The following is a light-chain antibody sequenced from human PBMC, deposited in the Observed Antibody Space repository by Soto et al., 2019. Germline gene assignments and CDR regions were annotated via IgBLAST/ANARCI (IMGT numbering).Light chain of an antibody. Sequence: QSALTQPASVSGSPGQSITISCTGTSSDVGGYNYVSWFQHHPGKAPKLMIYEVTNRPSGVSNRFSASKSGNTASLTISGLQPEDEADYYCSSYTSSSTVVFGGGNKLTVL. CDR1: SSDVGGYNY. CDR3: SSYTSSSTVV. V-gene: IGLV2-14*01. J-gene: IGLJ2*01. CDR2: EVT.